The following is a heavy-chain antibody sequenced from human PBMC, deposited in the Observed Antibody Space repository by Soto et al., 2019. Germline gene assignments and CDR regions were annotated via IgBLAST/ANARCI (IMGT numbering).Heavy chain of an antibody. CDR1: GFTLSDHY. D-gene: IGHD2-2*01. CDR3: ATGVLPPDY. V-gene: IGHV3-11*05. CDR2: SSNSGTFT. Sequence: GGSLRLSCAASGFTLSDHYMSWIRQAPGKGLEWVSFSSNSGTFTKYADSVKGRFTISRDNAKNSLYLQMNSLKTEDTAVYYCATGVLPPDYWGQGTLVTVSS. J-gene: IGHJ4*02.